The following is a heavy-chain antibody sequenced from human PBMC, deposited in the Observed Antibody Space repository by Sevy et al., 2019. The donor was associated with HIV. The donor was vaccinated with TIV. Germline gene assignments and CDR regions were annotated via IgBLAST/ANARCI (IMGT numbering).Heavy chain of an antibody. D-gene: IGHD3-22*01. CDR3: ARGPHHYYDSSAFFDY. V-gene: IGHV3-48*03. CDR1: GFTFSSYE. Sequence: GGSLRLSCTASGFTFSSYEMNWVRQAPGKGLEWVSNIISSGSSKYYADSVKGRFTISRDNANNSLFLQMNSLRAEDTAVYYCARGPHHYYDSSAFFDYWGQGTLVTVSS. CDR2: IISSGSSK. J-gene: IGHJ4*02.